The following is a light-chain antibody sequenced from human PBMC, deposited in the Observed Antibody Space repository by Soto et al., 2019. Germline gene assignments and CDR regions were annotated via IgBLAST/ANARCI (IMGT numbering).Light chain of an antibody. Sequence: QSALNQPASVSGSPGQSITISCTGTSSDVGGYNYVSWYQQHPGKAPKLRISEVSNRPSGVSNRFSGSKSGNTAFLTISGLQAEDEADYDCSSYTSSSTLEVVFGGGTQLT. J-gene: IGLJ2*01. CDR3: SSYTSSSTLEVV. CDR1: SSDVGGYNY. CDR2: EVS. V-gene: IGLV2-14*01.